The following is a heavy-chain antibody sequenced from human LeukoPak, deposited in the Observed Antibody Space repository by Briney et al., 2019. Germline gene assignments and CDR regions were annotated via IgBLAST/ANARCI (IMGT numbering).Heavy chain of an antibody. D-gene: IGHD2/OR15-2a*01. CDR1: GVSISSPY. CDR3: ARTGEYSRSTGGWFDP. V-gene: IGHV4-59*11. Sequence: PSETLSLTCSASGVSISSPYWSWVRQPPGKGPECIGYIFYSGNTNYNPSLKSRVTISVATSKNQCSLRLTSVTAAGTAVYFCARTGEYSRSTGGWFDPWGQGTLVTVSS. CDR2: IFYSGNT. J-gene: IGHJ5*02.